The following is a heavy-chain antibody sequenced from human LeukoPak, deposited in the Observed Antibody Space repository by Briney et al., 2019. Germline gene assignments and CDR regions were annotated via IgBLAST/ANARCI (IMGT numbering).Heavy chain of an antibody. CDR3: AKDYGSSGYYYDSYFDY. Sequence: PGGSLRLSCAASGFTFRNYHLSWVRQAPGKGLEWVSSISGSGDRTYYADAVKGRFTISRDNSKNTLYLQMNSLRAEDTAVYYCAKDYGSSGYYYDSYFDYWGQGTLVTVSS. CDR1: GFTFRNYH. V-gene: IGHV3-23*01. D-gene: IGHD3-22*01. CDR2: ISGSGDRT. J-gene: IGHJ4*02.